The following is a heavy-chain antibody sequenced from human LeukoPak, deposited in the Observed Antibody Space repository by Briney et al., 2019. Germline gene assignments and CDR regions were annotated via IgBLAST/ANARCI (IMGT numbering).Heavy chain of an antibody. V-gene: IGHV4-59*01. CDR2: IYHSGST. Sequence: SETLSLTCAVYGGSFSGYYWSWIRQPPGKGLEWIGYIYHSGSTNYNPSLKSRVTISVDTSKNQFSLKLSSLTAVDTAVYYCARKRSDYGDSDYFDSWGQGTLVSVSS. D-gene: IGHD4-17*01. CDR3: ARKRSDYGDSDYFDS. J-gene: IGHJ4*02. CDR1: GGSFSGYY.